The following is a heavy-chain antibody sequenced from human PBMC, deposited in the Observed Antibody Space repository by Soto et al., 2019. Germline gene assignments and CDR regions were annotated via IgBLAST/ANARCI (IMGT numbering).Heavy chain of an antibody. CDR3: AKDYYDSSGYSGSNDAFDI. J-gene: IGHJ3*02. CDR2: ISGSGGST. CDR1: GFTFSSYA. D-gene: IGHD3-22*01. V-gene: IGHV3-23*01. Sequence: GGSLRLSCAASGFTFSSYAMSWARQAPGKGLEWVSAISGSGGSTYYADSVKGRFTISRDNSKNTLYLQMNSLRAEDTAVYYCAKDYYDSSGYSGSNDAFDIWGQGTMVTVSS.